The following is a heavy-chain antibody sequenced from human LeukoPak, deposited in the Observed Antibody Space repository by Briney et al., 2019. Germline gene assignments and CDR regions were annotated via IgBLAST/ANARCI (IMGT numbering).Heavy chain of an antibody. CDR3: ARGSDYGEPFDY. CDR2: IYYSGST. Sequence: TSETLSLTCTVSGGSISSSSYYWGWIRQPPGKGLEWIGSIYYSGSTYYNPSLKSRVTISVDTSKNQFSLKLSSVTAADTAVYYCARGSDYGEPFDYWGQGTLVTVSS. CDR1: GGSISSSSYY. D-gene: IGHD4-17*01. V-gene: IGHV4-39*01. J-gene: IGHJ4*02.